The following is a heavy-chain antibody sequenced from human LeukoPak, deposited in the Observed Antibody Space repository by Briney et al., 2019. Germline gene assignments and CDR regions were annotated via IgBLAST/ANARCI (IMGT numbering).Heavy chain of an antibody. CDR1: GFTFSSYS. CDR3: ARGAIVATWIDDEYYFDY. D-gene: IGHD5-12*01. J-gene: IGHJ4*02. CDR2: ITGGSSYI. V-gene: IGHV3-21*01. Sequence: GGSLRLSCAASGFTFSSYSMNWVRQAPGKGLEWVSSITGGSSYIYYADSVKGRFTISRDNAKNSLYLQMNSLRAEDTAVYYCARGAIVATWIDDEYYFDYWGQGTLVTVSS.